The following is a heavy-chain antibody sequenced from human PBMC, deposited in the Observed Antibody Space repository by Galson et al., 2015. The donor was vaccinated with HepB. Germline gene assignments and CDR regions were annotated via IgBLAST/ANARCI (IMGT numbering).Heavy chain of an antibody. V-gene: IGHV3-33*01. D-gene: IGHD1-26*01. CDR3: AREGGSGFDQYFQH. CDR2: IWYDGSNK. Sequence: SLRLSCAASGFTFSSYGMHWVRQAPGKGLEWVAVIWYDGSNKYYADSVKGRFTISRDNSKNTLYLQMNSLRAEDTAVYYCAREGGSGFDQYFQHWGQGTLVTVSS. J-gene: IGHJ1*01. CDR1: GFTFSSYG.